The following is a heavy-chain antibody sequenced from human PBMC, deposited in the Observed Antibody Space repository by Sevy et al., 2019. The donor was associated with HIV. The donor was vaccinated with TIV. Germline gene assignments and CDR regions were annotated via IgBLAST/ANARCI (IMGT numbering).Heavy chain of an antibody. CDR2: IKSKTDGATR. D-gene: IGHD1-26*01. J-gene: IGHJ4*02. Sequence: GGSLRLSCVASGFTFSKAWMSWVRQAPGKGLEWVGRIKSKTDGATRDLAAPVKGRISTSRDDSKNTLYLQISNLKIEDTGVYFCAAGVGASDFDYWGQGTLVTVSS. CDR3: AAGVGASDFDY. CDR1: GFTFSKAW. V-gene: IGHV3-15*01.